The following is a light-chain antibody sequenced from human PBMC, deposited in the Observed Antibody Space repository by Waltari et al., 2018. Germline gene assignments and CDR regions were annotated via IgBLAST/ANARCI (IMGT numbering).Light chain of an antibody. J-gene: IGLJ7*01. Sequence: QSVLTQPPSVSAAPGQRVTIPCSGGSSNLGNNYLSWYRQFPGTAPKLLIYENTERPSGIPGRFSGSKSGTSATLDITGLQAGDEADYYCGTWDSSLSGAVFGGGTHLTVL. V-gene: IGLV1-51*02. CDR2: ENT. CDR1: SSNLGNNY. CDR3: GTWDSSLSGAV.